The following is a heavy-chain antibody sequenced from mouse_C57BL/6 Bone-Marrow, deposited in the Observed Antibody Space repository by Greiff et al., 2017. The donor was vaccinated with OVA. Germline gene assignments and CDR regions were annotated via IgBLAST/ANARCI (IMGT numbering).Heavy chain of an antibody. V-gene: IGHV10-1*01. CDR3: VRLHYYGAY. CDR1: GFSFNTYA. J-gene: IGHJ3*01. CDR2: IRSKSNNYAT. Sequence: EVNVVESGGGLVQPKGSLKLSCAASGFSFNTYAMTWVRQAPGKGLEWVARIRSKSNNYATYYADSVKDRLTISRADSESMLYLQSNNMKTEDTAMYYCVRLHYYGAYWGQGTLVTVSA. D-gene: IGHD1-2*01.